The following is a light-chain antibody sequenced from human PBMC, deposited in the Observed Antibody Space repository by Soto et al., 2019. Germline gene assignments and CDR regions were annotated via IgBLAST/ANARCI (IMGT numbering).Light chain of an antibody. J-gene: IGLJ3*02. Sequence: QSVLTQPPSVSAAPGQKVTISCSGSSSNIGNNYVSWYQQLPGTAPKLLIYENNKRPSGTPDRFSGSKSGTSATLGITGLQTGDEADYYCGTWDSSLSAHWVFGGGTKVTVL. CDR3: GTWDSSLSAHWV. CDR1: SSNIGNNY. V-gene: IGLV1-51*02. CDR2: ENN.